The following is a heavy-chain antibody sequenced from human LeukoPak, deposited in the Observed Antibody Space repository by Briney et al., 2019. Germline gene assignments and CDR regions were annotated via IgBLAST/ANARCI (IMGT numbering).Heavy chain of an antibody. CDR1: GSTFSSYW. J-gene: IGHJ6*03. V-gene: IGHV3-7*01. Sequence: GGSLRLSCAASGSTFSSYWMSWVRQAPGKGLEWVANIKQDGSEKYYVDSVKGRFTISRDNAKNSLYLQMNSLRAEDTAVYYCARDHYDFWSGYQAPYYYYYYMDVWGKGTTVTVSS. D-gene: IGHD3-3*01. CDR3: ARDHYDFWSGYQAPYYYYYYMDV. CDR2: IKQDGSEK.